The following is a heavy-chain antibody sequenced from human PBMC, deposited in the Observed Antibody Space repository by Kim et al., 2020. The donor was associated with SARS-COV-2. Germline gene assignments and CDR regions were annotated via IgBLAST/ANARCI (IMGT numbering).Heavy chain of an antibody. D-gene: IGHD6-13*01. V-gene: IGHV3-21*01. J-gene: IGHJ4*02. CDR3: ARVSSRGYSPFAY. Sequence: YADSVKGRFTISRDNAKNSLYLQMNSLRAEDTAVYYCARVSSRGYSPFAYWGQGTLVTVSS.